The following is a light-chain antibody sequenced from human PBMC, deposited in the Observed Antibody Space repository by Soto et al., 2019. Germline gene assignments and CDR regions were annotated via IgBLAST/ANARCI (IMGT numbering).Light chain of an antibody. Sequence: EIVLTQSPGTLSLSPGETATLSCRASQSVSNTFLAWYQQKPGQAPRLLIYGASSRATGIPDRFSGSGSGTDFTLTISRLEPEDFAVYYCHQYGSSPATFGQGTKGEIK. CDR1: QSVSNTF. CDR2: GAS. J-gene: IGKJ1*01. CDR3: HQYGSSPAT. V-gene: IGKV3-20*01.